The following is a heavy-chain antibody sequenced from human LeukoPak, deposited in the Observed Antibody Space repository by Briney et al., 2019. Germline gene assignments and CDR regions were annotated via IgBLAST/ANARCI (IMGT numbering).Heavy chain of an antibody. CDR1: GGSISSYY. CDR2: IYTSGST. Sequence: SETLSLTCTVSGGSISSYYWSWIRQPAGKGLDWIGRIYTSGSTNYNPSLKSRVTMSVDTSKNQFSLKLSSVTAADTAVYYCARDRARYCSGASCYMLDYWGQGTLVTVSS. J-gene: IGHJ4*02. D-gene: IGHD2-15*01. V-gene: IGHV4-4*07. CDR3: ARDRARYCSGASCYMLDY.